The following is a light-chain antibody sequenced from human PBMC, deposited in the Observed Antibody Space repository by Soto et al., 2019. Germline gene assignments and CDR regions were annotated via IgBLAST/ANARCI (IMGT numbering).Light chain of an antibody. CDR1: TGAVTSGHY. CDR3: LLSYSGVRLV. CDR2: DTN. V-gene: IGLV7-46*01. J-gene: IGLJ3*02. Sequence: QAVVTQEPSLTVSPGGTVTLTCGSSTGAVTSGHYPYWFQQKPGQAPRTLIYDTNNKHSWTPARFSGSLLGGKAALTLSGAQPEDEADYYCLLSYSGVRLVFGGGTQLTVL.